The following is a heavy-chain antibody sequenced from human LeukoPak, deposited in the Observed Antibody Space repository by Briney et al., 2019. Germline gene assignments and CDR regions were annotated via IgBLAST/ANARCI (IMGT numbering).Heavy chain of an antibody. CDR3: ARDLSGYSSGWPNY. V-gene: IGHV1-3*01. J-gene: IGHJ4*02. CDR2: INAGNGNT. D-gene: IGHD6-19*01. CDR1: GYTFTSYA. Sequence: GASVKVSCKASGYTFTSYAMDWVRQAPGQRLEWMGWINAGNGNTKYSQKFQGRVTITRDTSASTAYMELSSLRSEDTAVYYCARDLSGYSSGWPNYWGQGTLVTVSS.